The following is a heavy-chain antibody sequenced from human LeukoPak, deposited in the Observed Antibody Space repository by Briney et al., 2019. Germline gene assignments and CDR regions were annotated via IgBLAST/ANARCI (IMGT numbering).Heavy chain of an antibody. CDR3: ARDPREEQWLVP. CDR1: GFTFSSYW. CDR2: INSDGSST. D-gene: IGHD6-19*01. J-gene: IGHJ4*02. V-gene: IGHV3-74*01. Sequence: PGGSLRLSCAASGFTFSSYWMHWVRQAPGKGLVWVSRINSDGSSTSYADSVKGRFTISRDNAKNTLYLQMNSLRAGDTAVYYCARDPREEQWLVPWGQGTLVTVSS.